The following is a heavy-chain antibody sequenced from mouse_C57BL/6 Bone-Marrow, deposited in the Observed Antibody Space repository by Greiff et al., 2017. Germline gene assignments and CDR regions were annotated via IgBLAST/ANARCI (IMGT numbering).Heavy chain of an antibody. Sequence: QVQLQQPGAELVKPGASVKMSCKASGYTFTSYWLTWVKQRPGQGLEWIGDIYPGSGSTNYNEKFKSKATLTVDTSSSTAYMQRSSLTSEDSAVYYCARVRLRRGWFAYWGQGTLVTVSA. J-gene: IGHJ3*01. V-gene: IGHV1-55*01. CDR1: GYTFTSYW. D-gene: IGHD2-4*01. CDR3: ARVRLRRGWFAY. CDR2: IYPGSGST.